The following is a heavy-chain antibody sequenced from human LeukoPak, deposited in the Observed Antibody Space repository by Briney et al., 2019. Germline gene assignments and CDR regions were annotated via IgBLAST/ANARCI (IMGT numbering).Heavy chain of an antibody. V-gene: IGHV3-23*01. J-gene: IGHJ4*02. D-gene: IGHD3-22*01. CDR2: ISGSGGST. CDR1: GFTFSSYA. CDR3: AKDQSVYYYDSSGYYYYFDY. Sequence: GRSLRLSCAASGFTFSSYAMSWVRQAPGKGREWVSAISGSGGSTYYADSMKGRFTISRENSKNTLYLQMNSMRAEETAVYYCAKDQSVYYYDSSGYYYYFDYWGQGTLVTVSS.